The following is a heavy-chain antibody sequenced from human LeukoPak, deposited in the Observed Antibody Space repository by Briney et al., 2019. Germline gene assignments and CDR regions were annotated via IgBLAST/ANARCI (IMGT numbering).Heavy chain of an antibody. D-gene: IGHD2-15*01. Sequence: GGSLRLSCAASGFTFTTYAMSWVRQAPGKGLEWVSTISGSGGGTYFADSVKGRFTISRDNAKNSLYLQMNSLRAEDTAVYYCAKGCSGGSCHLFDYWGQGTLVTVSS. V-gene: IGHV3-23*01. CDR1: GFTFTTYA. CDR3: AKGCSGGSCHLFDY. CDR2: ISGSGGGT. J-gene: IGHJ4*02.